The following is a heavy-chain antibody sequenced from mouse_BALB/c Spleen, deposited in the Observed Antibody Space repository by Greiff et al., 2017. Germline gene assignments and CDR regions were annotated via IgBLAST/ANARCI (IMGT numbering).Heavy chain of an antibody. CDR2: ISTYYGNT. CDR1: SYTFTDYA. CDR3: ARSRDGYYDYAMDY. J-gene: IGHJ4*01. V-gene: IGHV1-67*01. Sequence: QVQLKQSGPELVRPGVSVKISCKGSSYTFTDYAMHWVKQSHAKSLEWIGVISTYYGNTNYNQKFKGKATMTVDKSSSTAYMELARLTSEDSAVYYCARSRDGYYDYAMDYWGQGTSVTVSS. D-gene: IGHD2-3*01.